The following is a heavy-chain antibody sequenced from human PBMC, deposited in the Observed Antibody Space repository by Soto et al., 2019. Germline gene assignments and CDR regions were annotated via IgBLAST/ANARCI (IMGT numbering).Heavy chain of an antibody. D-gene: IGHD3-22*01. J-gene: IGHJ4*02. CDR1: GFTFSSYS. CDR3: ARMQPNYYDSRGGFDY. V-gene: IGHV3-21*01. CDR2: ISSSSSYI. Sequence: GGSLRLSCAASGFTFSSYSMNWVRQAPGKGLEWVSSISSSSSYIYYANSVKGRFTISRDSAKNSLYLQMNSLRAEDTAVYYCARMQPNYYDSRGGFDYWGQGTLVTVSS.